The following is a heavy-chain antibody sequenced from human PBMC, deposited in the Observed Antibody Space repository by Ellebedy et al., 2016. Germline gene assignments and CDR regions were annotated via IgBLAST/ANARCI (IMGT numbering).Heavy chain of an antibody. Sequence: SLKISCAASGFTFDDYAMHWVRQAPGKGLEWVSGISWNSGGIGYADSVKGRFTISRDNAKNSLYLQMNSLRAEDTALYYCAKGRITMIVVVNDAFDIWGQGTMVTVSS. CDR3: AKGRITMIVVVNDAFDI. V-gene: IGHV3-9*01. CDR2: ISWNSGGI. D-gene: IGHD3-22*01. CDR1: GFTFDDYA. J-gene: IGHJ3*02.